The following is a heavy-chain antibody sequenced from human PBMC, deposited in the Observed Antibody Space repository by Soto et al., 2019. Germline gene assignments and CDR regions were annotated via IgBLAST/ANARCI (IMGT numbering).Heavy chain of an antibody. J-gene: IGHJ4*02. V-gene: IGHV4-39*01. CDR3: ARSYYDFWSGFSSSFDY. D-gene: IGHD3-3*01. CDR2: IYYSGST. CDR1: GGSISSSSYY. Sequence: PSETLSLTCTVSGGSISSSSYYWGWIRQPPGKGLEWIGSIYYSGSTYYNPSLKSRVTISVDTSKNQFSLKLSSVTAADTAVYYCARSYYDFWSGFSSSFDYWGQGTLVTVSS.